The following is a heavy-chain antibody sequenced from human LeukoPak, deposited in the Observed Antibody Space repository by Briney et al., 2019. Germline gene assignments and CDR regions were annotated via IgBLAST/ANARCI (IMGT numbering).Heavy chain of an antibody. Sequence: SETLSLTCDVSGGSITQTNYWTWVRPPPGKGLEWIGEVNIQGSTNYNPSLMGRVAISGDTSENHVSLQLTSVTAADTAVYYCAREGGPYRPLDYSGQGTLVTVS. J-gene: IGHJ4*02. CDR3: AREGGPYRPLDY. CDR2: VNIQGST. V-gene: IGHV4-4*02. D-gene: IGHD3-16*01. CDR1: GGSITQTNY.